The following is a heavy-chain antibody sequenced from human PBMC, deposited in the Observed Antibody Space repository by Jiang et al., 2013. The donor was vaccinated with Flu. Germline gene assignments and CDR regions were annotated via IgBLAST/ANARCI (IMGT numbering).Heavy chain of an antibody. D-gene: IGHD7-27*01. Sequence: VQLLESGGGLVQLGGSLRLSCEASGVTLSAYWMHWVRQAPGKGLVWIARMDENGNRIDHADFLRGRFTIARDSARNTLYLQMNTLGVEDTALYYCVKDFTGELDSWGQGALVTVSS. CDR3: VKDFTGELDS. CDR2: MDENGNRI. V-gene: IGHV3-74*02. J-gene: IGHJ4*02. CDR1: GVTLSAYW.